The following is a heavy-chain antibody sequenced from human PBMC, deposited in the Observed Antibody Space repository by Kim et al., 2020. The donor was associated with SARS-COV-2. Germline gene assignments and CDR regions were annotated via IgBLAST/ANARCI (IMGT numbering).Heavy chain of an antibody. J-gene: IGHJ4*02. D-gene: IGHD3-10*01. CDR3: ARGYGSGSYDHY. Sequence: SETLSLTCAVYGGSFSGYYWRWIRQPPGKGLEWIGEINQSGSTNYNPSLKSRVTISLDTSKNQFSLKLSSVTAADTAVYFCARGYGSGSYDHYWGQGTLVPVSS. CDR1: GGSFSGYY. V-gene: IGHV4-34*01. CDR2: INQSGST.